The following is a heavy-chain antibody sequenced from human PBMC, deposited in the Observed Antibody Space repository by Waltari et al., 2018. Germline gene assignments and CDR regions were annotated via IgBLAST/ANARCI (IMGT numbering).Heavy chain of an antibody. Sequence: QVQLVQSGAEVKKPGSSVKVSCKASGCTFSSYAISWVRQAPGQGLGWMGRIIPIFGTANYAQKFQGRVTITADESTSTAYMELSSLRSEDTAVYYCAREDDSTSCPRDWGKGTLVTVSS. V-gene: IGHV1-69*15. D-gene: IGHD2-2*01. CDR2: IIPIFGTA. CDR1: GCTFSSYA. CDR3: AREDDSTSCPRD. J-gene: IGHJ4*02.